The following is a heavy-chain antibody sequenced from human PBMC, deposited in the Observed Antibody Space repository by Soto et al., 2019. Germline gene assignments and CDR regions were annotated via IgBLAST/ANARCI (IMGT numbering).Heavy chain of an antibody. D-gene: IGHD1-26*01. Sequence: SETLSLTCTISGGSISVYYWSWVRQPPGHELEWIGYIYASGSPYYNPSLRSRVTISADTSKNQISLKLTSPTAADTAVYYCARGVGSSPPRYWGRGTLVTVSS. CDR2: IYASGSP. CDR1: GGSISVYY. V-gene: IGHV4-59*01. J-gene: IGHJ4*02. CDR3: ARGVGSSPPRY.